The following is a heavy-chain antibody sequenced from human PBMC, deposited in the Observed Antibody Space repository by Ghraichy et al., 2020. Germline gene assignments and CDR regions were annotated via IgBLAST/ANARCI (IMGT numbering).Heavy chain of an antibody. CDR2: ISAYNGNT. Sequence: ASVKVSCKASGYTFTSYGISWVRQAPGQGLEWMGWISAYNGNTNYAQKLQGRVTMTTDTSTSTAYMELRSLRSDDTAVYYCAREFWSGYFQDYYYGMDVWGQGTTVTVSS. CDR1: GYTFTSYG. D-gene: IGHD3-3*01. CDR3: AREFWSGYFQDYYYGMDV. V-gene: IGHV1-18*01. J-gene: IGHJ6*02.